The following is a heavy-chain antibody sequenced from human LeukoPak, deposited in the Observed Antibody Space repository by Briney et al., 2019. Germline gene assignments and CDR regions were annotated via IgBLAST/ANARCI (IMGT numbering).Heavy chain of an antibody. J-gene: IGHJ4*02. D-gene: IGHD3-16*01. CDR1: GGSISSGSYY. CDR3: ARELAAFGVYFDY. Sequence: SQTLSLTCTVSGGSISSGSYYWSWIRQPAGKGREWIGRIYTSGSTNYNPSLKSRVTISVDTSKNQFSLKLSSVTAADTAVYYCARELAAFGVYFDYWGQGTLVTVSS. CDR2: IYTSGST. V-gene: IGHV4-61*02.